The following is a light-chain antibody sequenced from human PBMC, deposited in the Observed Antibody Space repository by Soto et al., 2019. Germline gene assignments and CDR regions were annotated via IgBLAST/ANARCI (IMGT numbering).Light chain of an antibody. V-gene: IGKV3D-15*01. CDR3: QQYNNWPLT. J-gene: IGKJ4*01. CDR2: AAS. Sequence: TVLSQSPGTLSLYPGERATLSCRASQSVSGSYLAWYQQKPGQAPRLLIYAASSRATGIPARFSGSGSGTEFTLTISSLQSEDFAVYYCQQYNNWPLTFGGGTKVDIK. CDR1: QSVSGSY.